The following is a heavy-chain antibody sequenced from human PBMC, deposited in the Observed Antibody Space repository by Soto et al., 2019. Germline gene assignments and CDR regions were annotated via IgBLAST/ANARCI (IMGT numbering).Heavy chain of an antibody. V-gene: IGHV1-69*01. Sequence: QVQLVQSGAEVKKPGSSVKVSCKASGGTFSTYAITWVRQAPGQGLEWLGGIIPIFGTTDYARKLQGRVTITAAESTSTVFIELSSLTSEDTALYYWARGVGAYYFDYWGQGTLVNVSS. CDR3: ARGVGAYYFDY. J-gene: IGHJ4*02. CDR1: GGTFSTYA. CDR2: IIPIFGTT. D-gene: IGHD1-26*01.